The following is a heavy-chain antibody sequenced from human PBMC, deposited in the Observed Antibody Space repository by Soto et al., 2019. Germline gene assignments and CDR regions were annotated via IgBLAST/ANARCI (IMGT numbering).Heavy chain of an antibody. D-gene: IGHD3-3*01. CDR2: ISYDGSNK. V-gene: IGHV3-30*18. J-gene: IGHJ6*02. Sequence: PVGSLRLSCAASGFTFSSYGMHWVRQAPGKGLEWVAVISYDGSNKYYADSVKGRFTISRDNSKNTLYLQMNSLRAEDTAVYYCAKDRGWYDFWSGPYPYGMDVWGQGTTVTVSS. CDR1: GFTFSSYG. CDR3: AKDRGWYDFWSGPYPYGMDV.